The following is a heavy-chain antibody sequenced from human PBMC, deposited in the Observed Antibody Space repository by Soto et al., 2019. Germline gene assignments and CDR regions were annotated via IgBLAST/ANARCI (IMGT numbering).Heavy chain of an antibody. J-gene: IGHJ5*02. CDR2: IYYSGST. CDR1: GDSISSYY. V-gene: IGHV4-59*01. Sequence: SETLSLTCTVSGDSISSYYWSWIRQPPGKGLEWIGYIYYSGSTNYNPSLKSRVTISVDTSKNQFSLKLSSVTAADTAVYYCARVLFGRGNWFDPWGQGTLVTVSS. CDR3: ARVLFGRGNWFDP. D-gene: IGHD3-3*01.